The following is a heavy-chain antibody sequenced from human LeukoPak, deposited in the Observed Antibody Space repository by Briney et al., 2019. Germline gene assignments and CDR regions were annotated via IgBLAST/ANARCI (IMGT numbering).Heavy chain of an antibody. J-gene: IGHJ4*02. CDR2: VYHSGST. CDR3: ARYDILTGFHDYFDY. V-gene: IGHV4-59*01. CDR1: GGSISSYY. Sequence: PSETLSLTCTVSGGSISSYYWSWIRQPPGKGLEWIGYVYHSGSTSYNPSLKSRVTISVDTSKNQFSLKLSSVTAADTALYFCARYDILTGFHDYFDYWGQGTLVTVSS. D-gene: IGHD3-9*01.